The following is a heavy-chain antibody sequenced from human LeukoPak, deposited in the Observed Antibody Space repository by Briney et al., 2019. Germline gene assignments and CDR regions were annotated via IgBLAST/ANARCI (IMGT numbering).Heavy chain of an antibody. CDR3: ARVPDITARPCDS. D-gene: IGHD1-1*01. Sequence: SSETLSLTCAVYGGSFSNYYWTWVRQTPGKGLEWIGEISHTGDITNYKPSLKSRVTISVDSSKKQLSLKLTSVTAADTGIYYCARVPDITARPCDSWGPGTRVTVS. CDR2: ISHTGDIT. CDR1: GGSFSNYY. V-gene: IGHV4-34*01. J-gene: IGHJ4*02.